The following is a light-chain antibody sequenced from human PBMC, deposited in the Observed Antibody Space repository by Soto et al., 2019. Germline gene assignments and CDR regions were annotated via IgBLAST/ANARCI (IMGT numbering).Light chain of an antibody. CDR1: QTLSSR. CDR2: KAP. Sequence: DIQMTQSPSSLSRSEGDRVTITCRASQTLSSRFAWYQQKPGKATKLLIYKAPTLKSGVPSRCSGGGSGAVFPIIISRLQAEDVVSYCCQQYGRYSPTFGQGTKVDIK. J-gene: IGKJ1*01. V-gene: IGKV1-5*03. CDR3: QQYGRYSPT.